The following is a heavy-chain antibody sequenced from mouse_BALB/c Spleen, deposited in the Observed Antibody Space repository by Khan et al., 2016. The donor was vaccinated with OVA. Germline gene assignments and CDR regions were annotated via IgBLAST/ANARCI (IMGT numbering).Heavy chain of an antibody. D-gene: IGHD1-2*01. J-gene: IGHJ3*01. CDR3: AIRNYFGYTFAY. CDR2: ISPGSGDT. Sequence: QVQLQQSGAELARPGASVKLSCKASGYTFTDYYINWVKQRTGQGLEWIGEISPGSGDTYYNEKFKGKATLTADKSSSTVYMQLSSLTAEASAVXYCAIRNYFGYTFAYWGQGTLVTVSA. V-gene: IGHV1-77*01. CDR1: GYTFTDYY.